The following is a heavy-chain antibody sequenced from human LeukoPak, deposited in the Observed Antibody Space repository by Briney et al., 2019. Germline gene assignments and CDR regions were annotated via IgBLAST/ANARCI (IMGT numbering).Heavy chain of an antibody. CDR1: GGTFSVYA. CDR3: ASFSGYYYFFDY. Sequence: SVTVSCTASGGTFSVYAISWVRQAPGQGLEWMGGIIPIFGTANYAQKFQGRVTFTADESTSTAYMELSSLRSEDTAVYYCASFSGYYYFFDYWGQGTLVTVSS. J-gene: IGHJ4*02. D-gene: IGHD3-22*01. CDR2: IIPIFGTA. V-gene: IGHV1-69*13.